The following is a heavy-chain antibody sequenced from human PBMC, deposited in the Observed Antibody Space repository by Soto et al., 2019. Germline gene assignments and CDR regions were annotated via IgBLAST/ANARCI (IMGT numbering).Heavy chain of an antibody. CDR3: ARPLWRDDYNWGYFDL. V-gene: IGHV3-30-3*01. Sequence: QVQLVESGGGVVQPGRSLRLSCAASGFTFSSYAMYWVRQVPGKGLEWVAVISYDGSNKYYADSVKGRFTISRDNSKNTLYLQMNSLRAEDTAVYYCARPLWRDDYNWGYFDLWGRGTLVTVSS. J-gene: IGHJ2*01. D-gene: IGHD4-4*01. CDR2: ISYDGSNK. CDR1: GFTFSSYA.